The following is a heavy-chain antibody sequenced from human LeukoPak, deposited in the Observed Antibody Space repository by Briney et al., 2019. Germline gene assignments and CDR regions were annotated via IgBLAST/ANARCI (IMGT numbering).Heavy chain of an antibody. Sequence: ASVKVSCKVSGYTLTELSMHWVRQAPGKGLEWMGGFDPEDGETIYAQKFQGRVTMTEDTSTDTAYMELSSLRSEDTAVYYCATRYSGSWYFDYWGQGTLVTVSS. CDR2: FDPEDGET. J-gene: IGHJ4*02. CDR3: ATRYSGSWYFDY. V-gene: IGHV1-24*01. CDR1: GYTLTELS. D-gene: IGHD6-13*01.